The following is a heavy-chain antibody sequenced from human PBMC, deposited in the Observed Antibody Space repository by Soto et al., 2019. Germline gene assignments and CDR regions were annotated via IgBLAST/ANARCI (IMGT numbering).Heavy chain of an antibody. D-gene: IGHD5-12*01. V-gene: IGHV1-18*01. J-gene: IGHJ4*02. CDR3: ARVEGSGYDYFDRWPYDY. CDR1: GYTFTSYG. Sequence: ASVKVSCKASGYTFTSYGISWVRQAPGQGLEWMGWISAYNGNTNYAQKLQGRVTMTTDTSTSTAYMELRSLRSDDTAVYYCARVEGSGYDYFDRWPYDYWGQGTLVTVSS. CDR2: ISAYNGNT.